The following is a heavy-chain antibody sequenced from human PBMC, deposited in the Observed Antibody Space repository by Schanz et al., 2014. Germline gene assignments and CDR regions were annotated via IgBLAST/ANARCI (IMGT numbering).Heavy chain of an antibody. J-gene: IGHJ6*03. V-gene: IGHV3-21*05. Sequence: EVQLVESGGGLVRPGGSLRLSCAASGFTVSNYGMNWVRQAPEKGLEWVSYISSSSSYTNYADSVKARFTISRDNSKNSVSLQMDSLRPEDTAVYYCARDHQWLARYYMDVWGKGTTVTVSS. CDR3: ARDHQWLARYYMDV. D-gene: IGHD6-19*01. CDR2: ISSSSSYT. CDR1: GFTVSNYG.